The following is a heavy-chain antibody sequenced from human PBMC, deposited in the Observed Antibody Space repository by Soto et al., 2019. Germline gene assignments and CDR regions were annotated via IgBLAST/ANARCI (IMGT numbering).Heavy chain of an antibody. Sequence: QVQLVQSGAEVKKPGASGKVSCKASGYTFTSYGISWVRQAPGQGLEWMGWISAYNGNTTYAQKLQGRVTMTTDTSTSTAYMELRSLRSDDTAVYYCARGSEYYDSSGYGTDFDYWGQGALVTVSS. CDR3: ARGSEYYDSSGYGTDFDY. D-gene: IGHD3-22*01. J-gene: IGHJ4*02. V-gene: IGHV1-18*04. CDR1: GYTFTSYG. CDR2: ISAYNGNT.